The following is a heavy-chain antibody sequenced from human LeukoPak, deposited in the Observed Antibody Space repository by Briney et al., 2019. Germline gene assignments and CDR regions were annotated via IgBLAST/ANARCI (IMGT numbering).Heavy chain of an antibody. V-gene: IGHV1-2*02. CDR1: GYAFTGNY. D-gene: IGHD3/OR15-3a*01. J-gene: IGHJ4*02. CDR2: INPNSGGT. CDR3: AASRWDWTLDY. Sequence: GASVKVSCMASGYAFTGNYIHWVRQAPGQGLEWMGWINPNSGGTNYAQKFQGRVTMTRDMSITTAYMELSRLTSDDTAVYYCAASRWDWTLDYWGQGTLVTVSS.